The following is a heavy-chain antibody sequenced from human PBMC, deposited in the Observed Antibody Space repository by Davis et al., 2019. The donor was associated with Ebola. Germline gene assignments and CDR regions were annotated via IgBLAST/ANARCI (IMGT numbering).Heavy chain of an antibody. J-gene: IGHJ6*04. D-gene: IGHD6-13*01. Sequence: GESLKISCAASGFTFSSYGMHWVRQAPGKGLEWVAVISYDGSNKYYADSVKGRFTISRDNSKNTLYLQMNSLRAEDTAVYYCAKTRYSSSSYYGMDVWGKGTTVTVSS. V-gene: IGHV3-30*18. CDR1: GFTFSSYG. CDR3: AKTRYSSSSYYGMDV. CDR2: ISYDGSNK.